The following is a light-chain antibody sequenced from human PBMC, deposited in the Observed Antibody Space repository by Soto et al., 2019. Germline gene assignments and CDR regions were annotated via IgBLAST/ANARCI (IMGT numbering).Light chain of an antibody. V-gene: IGKV4-1*01. CDR2: WAS. J-gene: IGKJ4*01. CDR3: QQYYSTPPVT. Sequence: DIVMTQSPDSLAVSLGERATINCKSSQSVLYSSNNKNYLAWYQQKPGQPPKLLIYWASTRESGVPDRFRGRGSGTDFTLTISSLQAEDVAIYYCQQYYSTPPVTFGGGTKVEIK. CDR1: QSVLYSSNNKNY.